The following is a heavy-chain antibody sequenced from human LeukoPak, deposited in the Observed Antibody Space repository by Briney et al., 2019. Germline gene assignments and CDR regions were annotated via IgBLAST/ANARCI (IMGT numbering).Heavy chain of an antibody. J-gene: IGHJ4*02. V-gene: IGHV1-2*02. Sequence: ASVKVSCKASGYTFTGYYMHWVRQAPGQGLEWMGWINPNSGGTNYAQKFQGRVTMTRDTSISTAYMELSRLRSDDTAVYYCARGITVTTTEFDYWGQGTLVTVSS. CDR2: INPNSGGT. D-gene: IGHD4-17*01. CDR1: GYTFTGYY. CDR3: ARGITVTTTEFDY.